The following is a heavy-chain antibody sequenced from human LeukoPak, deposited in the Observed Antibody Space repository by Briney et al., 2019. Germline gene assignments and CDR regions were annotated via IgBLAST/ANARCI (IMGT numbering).Heavy chain of an antibody. CDR3: ASGRRQWPDY. CDR1: GYIFISYA. V-gene: IGHV1-3*01. CDR2: INAGNGNT. D-gene: IGHD6-19*01. Sequence: ASVKVSCKASGYIFISYAMHWVRQAPGQRPEWMGWINAGNGNTDYSQKFQGRVTISRDTSASTAYMELRSLRSDDTAVYYCASGRRQWPDYWGQGTLVTVSS. J-gene: IGHJ4*02.